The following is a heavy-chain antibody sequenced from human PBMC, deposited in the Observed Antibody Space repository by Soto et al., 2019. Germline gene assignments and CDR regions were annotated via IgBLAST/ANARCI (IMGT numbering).Heavy chain of an antibody. D-gene: IGHD2-2*01. CDR1: GGSFSAYY. Sequence: QVQLQQWGAGLLKPLESLSLTCAVYGGSFSAYYWSWIRQSPGKGVEWFEEINHSGNTNYNPSLKTRVTISVDTYKNQLDHNLSSVTAASTAVYYCVRGNRDPNCSRNTCYFRDAFDIWGQGTMVTVSS. CDR3: VRGNRDPNCSRNTCYFRDAFDI. J-gene: IGHJ3*02. CDR2: INHSGNT. V-gene: IGHV4-34*01.